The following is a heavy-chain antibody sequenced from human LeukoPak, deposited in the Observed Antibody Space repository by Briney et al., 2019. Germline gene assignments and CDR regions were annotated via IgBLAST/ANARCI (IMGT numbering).Heavy chain of an antibody. D-gene: IGHD3-10*01. J-gene: IGHJ4*02. Sequence: GGSLTLFCAASGFTFSTYSMNWVRQAPGKGLEWVSYITSSSTTMYYTDSVKGRFTISRDNAKNSLYLQMNSLRDEDTAVYYCATTYAGSGSYSFDYWAQGNLVTVSS. CDR1: GFTFSTYS. CDR2: ITSSSTTM. V-gene: IGHV3-48*02. CDR3: ATTYAGSGSYSFDY.